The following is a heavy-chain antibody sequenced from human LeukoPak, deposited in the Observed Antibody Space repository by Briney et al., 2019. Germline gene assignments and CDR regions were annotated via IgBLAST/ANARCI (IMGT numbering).Heavy chain of an antibody. J-gene: IGHJ6*03. CDR2: IYSSGST. D-gene: IGHD3-9*01. Sequence: SPSETLSLTCTVSGASISGSGYYWGWIRQPPGKGLEWIGSIYSSGSTYYNASLQSRVTISIETSKNQFSLKLTSVTAADTAVYYCARHSSRYYDILTGYHPDYYYYYMDVWGKGTTVTISS. V-gene: IGHV4-39*01. CDR3: ARHSSRYYDILTGYHPDYYYYYMDV. CDR1: GASISGSGYY.